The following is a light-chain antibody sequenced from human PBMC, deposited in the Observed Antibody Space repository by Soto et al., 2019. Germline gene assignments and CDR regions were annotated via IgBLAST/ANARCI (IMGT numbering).Light chain of an antibody. Sequence: EIVLTQSPATLSLSPGERATLSCRASQSVSSYLAWYQQKPGQAPRLLIYDASNRATGIPARFSGSGSGTDFTLTISSLEPEDFAVYYCQQRSNYTFGPGNKVDIK. V-gene: IGKV3-11*01. J-gene: IGKJ3*01. CDR1: QSVSSY. CDR3: QQRSNYT. CDR2: DAS.